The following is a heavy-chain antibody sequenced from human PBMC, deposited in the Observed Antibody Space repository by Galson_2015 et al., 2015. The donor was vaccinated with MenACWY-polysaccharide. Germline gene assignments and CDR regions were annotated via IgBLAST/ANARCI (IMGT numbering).Heavy chain of an antibody. V-gene: IGHV3-15*01. J-gene: IGHJ4*02. D-gene: IGHD2-8*02. CDR2: IKSKPNGGTI. Sequence: SLRLSCAGSGFIFSNAWMNWVRQAPGKGLEWVGRIKSKPNGGTIEYAAPVKGRFTISRDDSKNTVYVQMNSLKTEDTAVYYCSTGDGHTTGFHYWGQGALVIVSS. CDR1: GFIFSNAW. CDR3: STGDGHTTGFHY.